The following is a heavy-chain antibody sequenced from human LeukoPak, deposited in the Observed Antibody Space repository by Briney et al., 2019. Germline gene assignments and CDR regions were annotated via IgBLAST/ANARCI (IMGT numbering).Heavy chain of an antibody. CDR1: GFIFNNYA. V-gene: IGHV3-9*01. J-gene: IGHJ4*02. Sequence: GGSLRLSCAGSGFIFNNYAMHWVRQPPGKGLEWVSGISWNSGTIDYADSVKGRFTISRVNAKNSLYLQMNSLRAEGTAVYYCARDKVVGATLFDYWGQGTLVTVSS. D-gene: IGHD1-26*01. CDR3: ARDKVVGATLFDY. CDR2: ISWNSGTI.